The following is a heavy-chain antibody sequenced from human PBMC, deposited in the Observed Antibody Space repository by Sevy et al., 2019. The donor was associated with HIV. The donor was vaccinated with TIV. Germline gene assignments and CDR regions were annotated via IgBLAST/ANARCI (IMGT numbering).Heavy chain of an antibody. Sequence: SETLSLTCTVSGDSISSYYWSWIRQPPGKGLESIGYIYYIGSINYSPSLKSRVSISVDTSKNQFSLKLSSVTSADTAVYYCARAVYYYDSFYFDYWGQGTLVTVSS. CDR3: ARAVYYYDSFYFDY. CDR1: GDSISSYY. V-gene: IGHV4-59*01. J-gene: IGHJ4*02. D-gene: IGHD3-22*01. CDR2: IYYIGSI.